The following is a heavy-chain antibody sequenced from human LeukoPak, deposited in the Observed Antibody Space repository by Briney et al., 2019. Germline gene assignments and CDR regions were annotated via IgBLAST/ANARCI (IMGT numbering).Heavy chain of an antibody. CDR1: GGSISSYY. CDR2: IYYSGST. V-gene: IGHV4-59*01. Sequence: NPSETLSLTCTVSGGSISSYYWSWIRQPPGKGLEWIGYIYYSGSTNYNPSLKSRVTISVDTSKNQFSLKLSSVTAADTAVYYCARVTGNAAFDVWGQGTMVTVSS. CDR3: ARVTGNAAFDV. D-gene: IGHD1-1*01. J-gene: IGHJ3*01.